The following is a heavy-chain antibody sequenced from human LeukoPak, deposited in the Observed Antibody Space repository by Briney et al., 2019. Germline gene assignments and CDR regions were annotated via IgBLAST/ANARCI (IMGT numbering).Heavy chain of an antibody. D-gene: IGHD3-16*01. Sequence: GGSLRLSCAASGFSFNSDWMDWVRQAPGKGLEWVVNMKHDESEKNYLDSVKGRFTISRDNAQNSLYLQMNGLRVEDTAVYYCTRRLDDWGQGTLVTVSS. CDR3: TRRLDD. J-gene: IGHJ4*02. CDR2: MKHDESEK. CDR1: GFSFNSDW. V-gene: IGHV3-7*01.